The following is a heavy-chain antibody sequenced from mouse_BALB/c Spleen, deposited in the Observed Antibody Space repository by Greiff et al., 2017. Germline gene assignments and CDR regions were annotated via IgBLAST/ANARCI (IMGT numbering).Heavy chain of an antibody. J-gene: IGHJ1*01. CDR1: GYTFTSYY. V-gene: IGHV1S81*02. Sequence: QVQLQQPGAELVKPGASVKLSCKASGYTFTSYYMYWVKQRPGQGLEWIGGINPSNGGTNFNEKFKSKATLTVDKSSSTAYMQLSSLTSEDSAVYYCTRRGYYGDWYFDVGGAGTTVTVSS. CDR2: INPSNGGT. CDR3: TRRGYYGDWYFDV. D-gene: IGHD1-1*01.